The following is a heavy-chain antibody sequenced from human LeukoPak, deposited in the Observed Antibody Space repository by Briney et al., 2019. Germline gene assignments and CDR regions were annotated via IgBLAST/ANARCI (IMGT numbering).Heavy chain of an antibody. V-gene: IGHV1-3*03. CDR1: GGTFSNYA. D-gene: IGHD6-19*01. CDR2: INAGNGNT. CDR3: AREARYSSGWKFDY. J-gene: IGHJ4*02. Sequence: ASVKVSCKASGGTFSNYAISWVRQAPGHGLEWMGWINAGNGNTKYSQEFQGRVTITRDTSASTAYMELSSLRSEDMAVYYCAREARYSSGWKFDYWGQGTLVTVSS.